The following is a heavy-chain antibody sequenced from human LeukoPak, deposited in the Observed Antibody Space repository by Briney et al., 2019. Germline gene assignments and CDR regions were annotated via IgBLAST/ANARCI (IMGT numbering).Heavy chain of an antibody. CDR3: AREGSWFDY. D-gene: IGHD1-26*01. V-gene: IGHV3-11*05. Sequence: GGSLRPSCAASGFTFSDYYMSWIRQAPGKGLEWVSYISSSSSYTNYADSVKGRFTISRDNAKNSLYLQMNSLRAEDTAVYYCAREGSWFDYWGQGTLVTVSS. J-gene: IGHJ4*02. CDR1: GFTFSDYY. CDR2: ISSSSSYT.